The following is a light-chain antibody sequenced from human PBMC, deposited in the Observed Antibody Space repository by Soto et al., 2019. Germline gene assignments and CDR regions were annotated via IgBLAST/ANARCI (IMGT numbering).Light chain of an antibody. Sequence: QSALTQPASVSGSPGQSITISCTGTSSDVGGYNYVSWYQQHPGKAPKLMIYEVNYRPSGVSNRFSGSKSGNTASLTISGLQTEDEADYYCSSYTTSGTLIFGTGTKVTVL. J-gene: IGLJ1*01. CDR1: SSDVGGYNY. CDR3: SSYTTSGTLI. V-gene: IGLV2-14*01. CDR2: EVN.